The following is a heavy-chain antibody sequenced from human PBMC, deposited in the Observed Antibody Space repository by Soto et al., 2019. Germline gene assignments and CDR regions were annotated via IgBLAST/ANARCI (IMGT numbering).Heavy chain of an antibody. V-gene: IGHV3-21*01. J-gene: IGHJ6*02. D-gene: IGHD6-6*01. CDR3: ARDLRIAARQTEYYYYGMDV. CDR1: GFTFSSYS. Sequence: GGSLRLSCAASGFTFSSYSMNWVRQAPGKGLEWVSSISSSSSYIYYADSVKGRFTISRDNAKNSLYLQMNSLRAEDTAVYYCARDLRIAARQTEYYYYGMDVWGQGTTVTVSS. CDR2: ISSSSSYI.